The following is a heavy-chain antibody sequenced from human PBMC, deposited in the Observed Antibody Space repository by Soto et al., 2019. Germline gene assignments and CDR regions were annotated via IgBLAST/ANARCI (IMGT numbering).Heavy chain of an antibody. Sequence: SETLSLTCAVYGGSFGVYYWSWIRQPPGKGLEWIGEINHSGSTNYNPSLKSRVTISVDTSKNQFSLKLSSVTAADTAVYYCARRITIFGNWFDPWGQGTLVTVSS. J-gene: IGHJ5*02. CDR1: GGSFGVYY. D-gene: IGHD3-3*01. V-gene: IGHV4-34*01. CDR3: ARRITIFGNWFDP. CDR2: INHSGST.